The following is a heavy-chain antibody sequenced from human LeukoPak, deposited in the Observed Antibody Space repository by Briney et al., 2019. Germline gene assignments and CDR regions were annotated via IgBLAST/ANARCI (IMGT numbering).Heavy chain of an antibody. Sequence: ASVKVSCKTSGYTFTGYYMHWVRQAPGQGLEWMGRINPNSGGTNYAQKFQGRVTMTRDTSISTAYMELSRLRSDDTAVYYCARAQTYYYDSSGYYYSDYWGQGTLVTVSP. CDR1: GYTFTGYY. CDR3: ARAQTYYYDSSGYYYSDY. V-gene: IGHV1-2*06. D-gene: IGHD3-22*01. CDR2: INPNSGGT. J-gene: IGHJ4*02.